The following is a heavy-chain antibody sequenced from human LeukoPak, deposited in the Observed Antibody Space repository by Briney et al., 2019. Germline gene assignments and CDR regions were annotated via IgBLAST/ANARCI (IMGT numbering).Heavy chain of an antibody. CDR3: ARRGTYIVARLYYFDY. D-gene: IGHD5-12*01. CDR2: INHSGST. CDR1: GGSFSGYY. V-gene: IGHV4-34*01. J-gene: IGHJ4*02. Sequence: SETLSLTCAVYGGSFSGYYWSWIRQPPGKGLEWIGEINHSGSTNYNPSLKSRVTISVDTSKNQFSLKLSSVTAADTAVYYCARRGTYIVARLYYFDYWGQGTLVTVSS.